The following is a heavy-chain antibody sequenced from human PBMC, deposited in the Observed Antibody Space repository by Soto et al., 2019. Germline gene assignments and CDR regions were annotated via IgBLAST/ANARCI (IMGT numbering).Heavy chain of an antibody. Sequence: PGGSLRLSCAASGFTFSSYAMSWVRQAPGKGLEWVSAISGSGGSTYYADSVKGRFTISRDNSKNTLYLQMNSLRAEDTAVYYCAKGQSWVLRFLEWLSPFDYWGQGTLVTVSS. D-gene: IGHD3-3*01. J-gene: IGHJ4*02. CDR1: GFTFSSYA. V-gene: IGHV3-23*01. CDR3: AKGQSWVLRFLEWLSPFDY. CDR2: ISGSGGST.